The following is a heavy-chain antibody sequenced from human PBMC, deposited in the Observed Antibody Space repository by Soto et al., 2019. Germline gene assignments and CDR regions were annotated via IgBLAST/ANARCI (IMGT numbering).Heavy chain of an antibody. CDR1: GFTFSNYG. J-gene: IGHJ4*02. V-gene: IGHV3-33*01. Sequence: QVQLVESGGDVVQPGRSLRLSCAASGFTFSNYGMHWARQAPGKGLEWVAAILYDGSNKYYADSVKGRFTISRDNSKNTLYRQMNSLRAEDTAVYYGAGGTYYFDYWGQGTLVTVSS. CDR2: ILYDGSNK. CDR3: AGGTYYFDY. D-gene: IGHD1-26*01.